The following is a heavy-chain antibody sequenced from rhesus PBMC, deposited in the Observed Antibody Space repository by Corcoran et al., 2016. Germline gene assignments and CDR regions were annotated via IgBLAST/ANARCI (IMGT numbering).Heavy chain of an antibody. V-gene: IGHV4-106*01. CDR1: GGSISDDYY. CDR3: ARGPPYYYDSGYYVPEYFEF. CDR2: IYGSGGGN. J-gene: IGHJ1*01. Sequence: QLQLQESGPGLVKPSETLSVTCAVSGGSISDDYYWSWIRQPPGKGLEWIGYIYGSGGGNNYNPSLKNRVTISIETSKNQFSLKLSSVTAADTAVYYCARGPPYYYDSGYYVPEYFEFWGQGALVTVSS. D-gene: IGHD3-28*01.